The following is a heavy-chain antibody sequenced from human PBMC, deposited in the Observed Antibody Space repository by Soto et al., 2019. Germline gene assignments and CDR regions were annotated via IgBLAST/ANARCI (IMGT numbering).Heavy chain of an antibody. CDR1: GYSFTSYW. Sequence: GESLKISYKGSGYSFTSYWIGWVRQMPGKGLEWMGIIYPGDSDTRYSPSFQGQVTISAGKSISTAYLQWSSLKASDTAMYCCARTYYDILTGYYKGEYYFDYWGQGTLVTVSS. D-gene: IGHD3-9*01. CDR3: ARTYYDILTGYYKGEYYFDY. CDR2: IYPGDSDT. J-gene: IGHJ4*02. V-gene: IGHV5-51*01.